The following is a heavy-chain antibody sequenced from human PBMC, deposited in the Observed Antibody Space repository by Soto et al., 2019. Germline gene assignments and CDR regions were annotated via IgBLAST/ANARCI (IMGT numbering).Heavy chain of an antibody. Sequence: QVTLKESGPVLVKPTETLTLTCTVSGFSLSDARMGVSWIRQPPGQALEWLAHIFSNDEKSYSSSLRSRLTISKDTSKSQVVLIMTNMDPVDTATYYCARMTNYYDSSGYYYPRDWFDPWGQGTLVTVSS. CDR2: IFSNDEK. J-gene: IGHJ5*02. CDR1: GFSLSDARMG. CDR3: ARMTNYYDSSGYYYPRDWFDP. V-gene: IGHV2-26*01. D-gene: IGHD3-22*01.